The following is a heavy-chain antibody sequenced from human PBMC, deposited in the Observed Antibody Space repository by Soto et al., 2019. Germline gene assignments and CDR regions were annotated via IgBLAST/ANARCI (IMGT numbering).Heavy chain of an antibody. CDR2: ISWNSGSI. CDR1: GFTFDDYA. V-gene: IGHV3-9*01. Sequence: EVQLVESVGGLVQPGRSLRLSCAASGFTFDDYAMHWVRQAPGKGLEWVSGISWNSGSIGYADSVKGRFTISRDNAKNSLYLQMNSLRAEDTALYYCAKDIQFGTTYYFDYWGQGTLVTVSS. J-gene: IGHJ4*02. CDR3: AKDIQFGTTYYFDY. D-gene: IGHD1-1*01.